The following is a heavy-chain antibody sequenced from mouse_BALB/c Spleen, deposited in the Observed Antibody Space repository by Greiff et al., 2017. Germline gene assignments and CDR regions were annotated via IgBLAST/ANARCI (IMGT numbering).Heavy chain of an antibody. D-gene: IGHD1-1*01. CDR3: ARKALYYGSSYCDY. Sequence: QVQLQQPGAELVKPGASVKLSCKASGYTFTSYWMHWVKQRPGQGLEWIGEINPSNGRTNYNEKFKSKATLTVDKSSSTAYMQLSSLTSEDSAVYYCARKALYYGSSYCDYWGQGTTHTVAS. CDR2: INPSNGRT. CDR1: GYTFTSYW. J-gene: IGHJ2*01. V-gene: IGHV1S81*02.